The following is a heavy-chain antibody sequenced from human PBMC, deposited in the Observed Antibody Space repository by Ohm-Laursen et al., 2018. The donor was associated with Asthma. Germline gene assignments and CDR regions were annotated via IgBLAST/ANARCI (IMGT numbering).Heavy chain of an antibody. CDR3: AKEKGGSFDY. Sequence: FPRLSCAASGFTFSSYGMHWVRQAPGKGLEWVAIISYDGSNKDYADSVKGRFTISRDNSKITVYVQMNSLRAEDTAVYYCAKEKGGSFDYWGQGTLVTVSS. CDR1: GFTFSSYG. D-gene: IGHD1-26*01. CDR2: ISYDGSNK. J-gene: IGHJ4*02. V-gene: IGHV3-30*18.